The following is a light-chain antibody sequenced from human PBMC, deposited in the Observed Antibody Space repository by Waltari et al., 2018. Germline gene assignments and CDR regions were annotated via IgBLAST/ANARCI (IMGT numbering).Light chain of an antibody. Sequence: QSALTQPPSASGSPGQSVTIPCTGTSSDIGGYDSVSWYQQHPGKAPKLMIYEVTKRPSGVPGRFSGSKSGDTASLTVSGLQAEDEADYYCSSYAGSNNFVVFGGGTKVTVL. CDR1: SSDIGGYDS. CDR3: SSYAGSNNFVV. J-gene: IGLJ2*01. CDR2: EVT. V-gene: IGLV2-8*01.